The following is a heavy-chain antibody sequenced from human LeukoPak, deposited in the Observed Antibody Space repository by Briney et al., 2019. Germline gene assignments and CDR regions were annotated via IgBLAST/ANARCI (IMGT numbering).Heavy chain of an antibody. Sequence: GGSLRLSCAASGFTFSSYEMNWVRQAPGKGLEWVSYISSSSNTIYYADSVKGRFTISRDNAKNSLYLQMNSLRAEDTAVYCCARDQPRGSIAARPTAFDIWGQGTVVTVSS. V-gene: IGHV3-48*01. D-gene: IGHD6-6*01. CDR2: ISSSSNTI. J-gene: IGHJ3*02. CDR1: GFTFSSYE. CDR3: ARDQPRGSIAARPTAFDI.